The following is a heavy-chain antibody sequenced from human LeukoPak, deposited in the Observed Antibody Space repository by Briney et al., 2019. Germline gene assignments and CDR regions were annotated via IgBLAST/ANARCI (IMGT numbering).Heavy chain of an antibody. V-gene: IGHV3-23*01. J-gene: IGHJ4*02. D-gene: IGHD5-24*01. Sequence: QPGGSLRLSCEASGFTFINYVMSWVRQAPGKGLEWVSGISGSGGNTYYADSAKGRFTISRDDSKNTLYLQMNSLRAEDTAVYYCAKGGWLEYWGQGTLVTVSS. CDR3: AKGGWLEY. CDR1: GFTFINYV. CDR2: ISGSGGNT.